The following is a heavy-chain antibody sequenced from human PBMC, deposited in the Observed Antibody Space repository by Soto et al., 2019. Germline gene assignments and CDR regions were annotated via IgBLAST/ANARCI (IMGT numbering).Heavy chain of an antibody. V-gene: IGHV3-30*18. CDR1: GFTFSSYG. CDR3: AKDLLNYDYVWGSYRYIRSSYYYGMDV. Sequence: QVQLVESGGGVVQPGRSLRLSCAASGFTFSSYGMHWVRQAPGKGLEWVAVISYDGSNKYYADSVKGRFTISRDNSKNTLYLQMNSLRAEDTAVYYCAKDLLNYDYVWGSYRYIRSSYYYGMDVWGQGTTVTVSS. CDR2: ISYDGSNK. D-gene: IGHD3-16*02. J-gene: IGHJ6*02.